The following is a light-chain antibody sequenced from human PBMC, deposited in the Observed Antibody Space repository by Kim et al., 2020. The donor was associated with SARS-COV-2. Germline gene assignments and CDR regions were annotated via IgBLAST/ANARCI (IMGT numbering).Light chain of an antibody. CDR3: AAWDDSLSGSWV. CDR2: RNN. J-gene: IGLJ3*02. CDR1: SSNIGSNY. Sequence: ELTQPPSASGTPGQRVTISCSGSSSNIGSNYVYWYQQLPGTAPKLLIYRNNQRPSGVPDRFSGSKSGTSASLAISGLRSEDDADYYCAAWDDSLSGSWVFGGGTQLTVL. V-gene: IGLV1-47*01.